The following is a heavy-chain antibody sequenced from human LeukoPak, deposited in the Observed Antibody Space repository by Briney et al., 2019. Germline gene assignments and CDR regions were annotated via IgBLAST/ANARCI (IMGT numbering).Heavy chain of an antibody. V-gene: IGHV4-39*01. CDR2: IYYSGST. D-gene: IGHD3-10*01. CDR1: GGSISSSSYY. CDR3: ARQWFGEFLPKNFDY. Sequence: SETLSLTCTVSGGSISSSSYYWGWIRQPPGKGLEWIGGIYYSGSTYYNPSLKSRVTISVDTSKNQFSLKLSSVTAADTAVYYCARQWFGEFLPKNFDYWGQGTLVTVSS. J-gene: IGHJ4*02.